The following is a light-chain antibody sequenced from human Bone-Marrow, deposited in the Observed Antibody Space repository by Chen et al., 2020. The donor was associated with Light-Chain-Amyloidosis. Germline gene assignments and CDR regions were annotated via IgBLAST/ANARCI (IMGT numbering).Light chain of an antibody. V-gene: IGKV3-11*01. Sequence: EIVLTQSPATLSLSAGESATLSCRASQSFSSYLAWYQKKPGQAPRLRIYDASNRATGIPAMVRGSVSGTGFTRTISSLEPGDVAVYYCQQRSNWLLTFGGGTKVEIK. CDR3: QQRSNWLLT. CDR2: DAS. CDR1: QSFSSY. J-gene: IGKJ4*01.